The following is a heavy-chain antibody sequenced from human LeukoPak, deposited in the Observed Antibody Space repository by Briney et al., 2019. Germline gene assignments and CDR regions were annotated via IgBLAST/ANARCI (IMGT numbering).Heavy chain of an antibody. V-gene: IGHV3-11*01. CDR3: ARDRLGDYDHSGYYDK. D-gene: IGHD3-22*01. CDR2: ICDSGRTI. Sequence: GGSLRLFCAASGFTFSDYCMSWIRQAPGKGLEWVSYICDSGRTIYYADSVKGRFTISRDNAKNSVYLQMNNLRAEGTAVYYCARDRLGDYDHSGYYDKWGQGTLVTVSS. J-gene: IGHJ4*02. CDR1: GFTFSDYC.